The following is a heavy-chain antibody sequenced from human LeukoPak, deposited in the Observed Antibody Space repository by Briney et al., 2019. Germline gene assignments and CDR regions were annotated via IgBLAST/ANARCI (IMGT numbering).Heavy chain of an antibody. J-gene: IGHJ4*02. Sequence: SETLSLTCAVYGGSFSGYYWSWIRQPPGKGLEWIGEINHSGSTNYNPSLKSRVTISVDTSKNQFSLKLSSVTAADTAVYYCARGFTSEVWGQGTLVTVSS. CDR2: INHSGST. CDR3: ARGFTSEV. V-gene: IGHV4-34*01. CDR1: GGSFSGYY.